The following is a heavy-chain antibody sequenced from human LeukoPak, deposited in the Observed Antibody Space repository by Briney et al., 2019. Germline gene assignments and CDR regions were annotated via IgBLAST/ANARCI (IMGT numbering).Heavy chain of an antibody. CDR2: MNPNSGNT. Sequence: ASVKVSCKASGYTFTSYDINWVRQATGQGLEWMGWMNPNSGNTGYAQKFQGRVTMTRNTSISTAYMELSSLRSEDTAVYYCARAQKLSSTSPKAFDPWGQGTLVTVSS. D-gene: IGHD2-2*01. V-gene: IGHV1-8*01. CDR3: ARAQKLSSTSPKAFDP. J-gene: IGHJ5*02. CDR1: GYTFTSYD.